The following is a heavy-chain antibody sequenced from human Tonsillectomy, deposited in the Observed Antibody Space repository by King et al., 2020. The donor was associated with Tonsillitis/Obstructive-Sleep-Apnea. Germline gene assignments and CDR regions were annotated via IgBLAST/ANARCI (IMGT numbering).Heavy chain of an antibody. D-gene: IGHD3-10*01. J-gene: IGHJ4*02. V-gene: IGHV4-39*01. CDR1: GGSISSSSYY. Sequence: QLQESGPGLVKPAETLSLTCTVSGGSISSSSYYWGWIRQPPGKGLEWIGSIYYTGSTYYNPSLKSRVTISVDTSKHQFSLKLSSLTAADTAVYYCAGGAGGYWGQGTLVTVSS. CDR2: IYYTGST. CDR3: AGGAGGY.